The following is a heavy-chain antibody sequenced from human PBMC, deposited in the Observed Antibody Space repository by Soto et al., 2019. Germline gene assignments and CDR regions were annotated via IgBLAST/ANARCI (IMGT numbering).Heavy chain of an antibody. V-gene: IGHV3-30*18. J-gene: IGHJ4*02. D-gene: IGHD6-19*01. CDR1: GFTFSSYG. CDR2: ISYDGSNK. CDR3: AKEMFMAVAGTEYDFDY. Sequence: PGGSLRLSCAASGFTFSSYGMHWVRQAPGKGLEWVAVISYDGSNKYYADSVKGRFTISRDNSKNTLYLQMNSLRAEDTAVYYCAKEMFMAVAGTEYDFDYWGQGTLVTVSS.